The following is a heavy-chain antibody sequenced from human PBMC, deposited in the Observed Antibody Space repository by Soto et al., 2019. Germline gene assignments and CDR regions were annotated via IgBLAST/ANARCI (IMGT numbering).Heavy chain of an antibody. Sequence: VQLVESGGGLVQPGGSLRLSCAASGFAFNRYYMSWVRQAPGKGLEWVATVDQDGSAKYYVDSVKGRFTISSDNGRKSLYLQMTSLRVEETVVYYCARYCAYDSIYYCSSDRLDYWGQGTLVTVSS. CDR2: VDQDGSAK. CDR3: ARYCAYDSIYYCSSDRLDY. V-gene: IGHV3-7*01. J-gene: IGHJ4*02. D-gene: IGHD3-22*01. CDR1: GFAFNRYY.